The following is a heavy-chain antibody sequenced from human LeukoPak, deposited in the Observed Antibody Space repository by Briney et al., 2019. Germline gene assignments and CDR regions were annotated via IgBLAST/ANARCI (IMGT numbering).Heavy chain of an antibody. J-gene: IGHJ4*02. D-gene: IGHD4-17*01. V-gene: IGHV3-48*03. CDR3: AKGSYGDYAH. Sequence: GGSLRLSCAASGFTFSRYEMNWVRQAPGKGLEWVSYISRSGDTIYFADSVKGRFTISRDNAKNSLYLQMSSLRVEDTAVYYCAKGSYGDYAHWGQGTLVTVSS. CDR1: GFTFSRYE. CDR2: ISRSGDTI.